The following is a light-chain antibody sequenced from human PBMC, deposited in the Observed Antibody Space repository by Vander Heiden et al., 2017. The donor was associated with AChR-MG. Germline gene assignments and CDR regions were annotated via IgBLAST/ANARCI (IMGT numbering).Light chain of an antibody. CDR1: QSISNY. V-gene: IGKV1-39*01. Sequence: DIQMTQYPSSLSASVGDRVTITCRASQSISNYLNWYQQKPGKAPKVLIYDASSLQSGVPSRFSGSGYGTDFTLTISSLQPEDFAPYYCQQTDSTPPITFGHRTKVDIK. CDR3: QQTDSTPPIT. J-gene: IGKJ3*01. CDR2: DAS.